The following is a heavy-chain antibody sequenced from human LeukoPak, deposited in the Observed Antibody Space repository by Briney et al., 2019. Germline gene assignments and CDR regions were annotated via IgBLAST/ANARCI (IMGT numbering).Heavy chain of an antibody. J-gene: IGHJ4*02. D-gene: IGHD1-26*01. CDR2: ISNNGGYT. V-gene: IGHV3-23*01. CDR3: ARFTRRYSGDY. Sequence: SXRLXXXXSXFTFSSSAMSWVRQAPGXGLEWVSAISNNGGYTYYADSVQGRFTISRDNSKSTLCLQMNSLRVEDTAIYFCARFTRRYSGDYWGQGTLVSVSS. CDR1: XFTFSSSA.